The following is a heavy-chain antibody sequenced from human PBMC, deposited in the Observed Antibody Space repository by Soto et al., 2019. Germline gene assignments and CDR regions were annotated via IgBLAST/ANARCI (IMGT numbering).Heavy chain of an antibody. CDR2: INPSGGST. Sequence: QVQLVQSGAEVKKPGASVKVSCKASGYTFTSYYMHWVRQAPGQGLEWMGIINPSGGSTSYAQKFQGRVTMTRDTSTSTVYMELSSLRSEDTAVYYCARDSEVTMVRGVIISATYFDYWCQGPLVTVSS. D-gene: IGHD3-10*01. CDR1: GYTFTSYY. J-gene: IGHJ4*02. CDR3: ARDSEVTMVRGVIISATYFDY. V-gene: IGHV1-46*01.